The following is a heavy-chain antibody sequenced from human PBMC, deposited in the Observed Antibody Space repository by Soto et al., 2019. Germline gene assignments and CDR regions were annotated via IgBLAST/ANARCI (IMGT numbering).Heavy chain of an antibody. CDR2: VSFDGSNK. J-gene: IGHJ6*02. V-gene: IGHV3-30*06. D-gene: IGHD2-15*01. CDR1: GFTFSHYP. CDR3: ARLPGPLVSVLYIYPVDARETPSDVDV. Sequence: QVQLVQSGGGVVQPGGSLRLSCAASGFTFSHYPMQWVRQGPGKGLEWVAVVSFDGSNKYYRDSVKGRFTISKDNVKNTLFLQMNDLRHEDTAVYYCARLPGPLVSVLYIYPVDARETPSDVDVWGQGTSVTVSS.